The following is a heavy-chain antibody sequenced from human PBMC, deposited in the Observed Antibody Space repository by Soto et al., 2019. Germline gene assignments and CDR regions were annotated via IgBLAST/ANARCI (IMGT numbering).Heavy chain of an antibody. Sequence: TLSLTCAISGDSVSSNSAAWNWIRQSPSRGLEWLGRTYYRSKWYNDYAVSVKSRITINPDTSKNQFSLQLNSVTPGDTAVYYCAREGDYDFWSGRSGYGMDVWGQGTTVTGSS. CDR3: AREGDYDFWSGRSGYGMDV. CDR1: GDSVSSNSAA. V-gene: IGHV6-1*01. CDR2: TYYRSKWYN. D-gene: IGHD3-3*01. J-gene: IGHJ6*01.